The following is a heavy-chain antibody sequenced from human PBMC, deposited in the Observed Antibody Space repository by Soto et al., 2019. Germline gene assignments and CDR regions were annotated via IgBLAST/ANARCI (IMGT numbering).Heavy chain of an antibody. CDR2: FDPEDGET. Sequence: ASVKVSCKVSGYTLAELSMHWVRQAPGEGLEWMGGFDPEDGETIYAQKFQGRVTMTEDTSTDTAYMELSSLRSEDTAVYYCATLSNDFWSGPNNWFDPWGQGTLVTVSS. J-gene: IGHJ5*02. D-gene: IGHD3-3*01. CDR3: ATLSNDFWSGPNNWFDP. CDR1: GYTLAELS. V-gene: IGHV1-24*01.